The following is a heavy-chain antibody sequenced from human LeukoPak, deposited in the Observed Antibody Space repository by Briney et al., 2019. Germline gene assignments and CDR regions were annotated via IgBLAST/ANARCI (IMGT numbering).Heavy chain of an antibody. CDR2: ISWNSGSI. D-gene: IGHD3-22*01. J-gene: IGHJ4*02. Sequence: PGGSLRLSCAASGFTFDDYAMHWVRQAPGKGLEWVSGISWNSGSIGYADSVKGRFTISRDNAKNSLYLQMNSLKAEDTALYYCAKDMGIEYYYDSSGYLPDYWGQGTPVTVSS. V-gene: IGHV3-9*01. CDR3: AKDMGIEYYYDSSGYLPDY. CDR1: GFTFDDYA.